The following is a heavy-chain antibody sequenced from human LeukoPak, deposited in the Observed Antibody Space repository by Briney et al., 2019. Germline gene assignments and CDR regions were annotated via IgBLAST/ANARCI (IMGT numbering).Heavy chain of an antibody. J-gene: IGHJ6*03. CDR3: ARESYYDSSGYSISYSYYYYMDV. CDR2: IYYSGST. Sequence: KPSETLSLTCSVSGDSISTSSSYWGWIRQPPGKGLEWIGSIYYSGSTYYNTSLKSRVTISVDTSKNQFSLKLNSVTAADTAVYYCARESYYDSSGYSISYSYYYYMDVRGKGTTVTFSS. V-gene: IGHV4-39*07. D-gene: IGHD3-22*01. CDR1: GDSISTSSSY.